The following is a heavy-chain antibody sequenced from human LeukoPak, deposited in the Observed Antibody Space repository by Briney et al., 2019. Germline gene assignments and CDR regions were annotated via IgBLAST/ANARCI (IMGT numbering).Heavy chain of an antibody. D-gene: IGHD6-13*01. CDR1: GFTFSSYA. Sequence: GGSLRLSCAASGFTFSSYAMHWVRQAPGKGLEWVAVISYDGSNKYYADSVKGRFTISRDNSKNTLYLQMNSLRAEDTAVYYCAREVAAAVGGFDYWGQGTPVTVSS. J-gene: IGHJ4*02. V-gene: IGHV3-30*04. CDR3: AREVAAAVGGFDY. CDR2: ISYDGSNK.